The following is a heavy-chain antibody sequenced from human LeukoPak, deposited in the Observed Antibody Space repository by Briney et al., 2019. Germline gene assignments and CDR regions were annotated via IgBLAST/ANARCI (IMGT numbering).Heavy chain of an antibody. D-gene: IGHD4-17*01. Sequence: SVKVSCKTSGGTFNNSAISWVRQAPGQGLEWLGGIMPHFGTAGQAQKFQGRVTITKDESTRTVYLELTSLTSDDTAVYYCARDVHGDYGSGWFDPWGQGTLVSVSS. V-gene: IGHV1-69*05. CDR1: GGTFNNSA. J-gene: IGHJ5*02. CDR2: IMPHFGTA. CDR3: ARDVHGDYGSGWFDP.